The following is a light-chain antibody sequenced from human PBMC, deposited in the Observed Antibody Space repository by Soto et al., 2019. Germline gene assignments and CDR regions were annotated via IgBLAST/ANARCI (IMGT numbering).Light chain of an antibody. Sequence: DIQMTQSPLTLSASVGDRVTITCRASHIISGWLAWYQQKAWKAPKLLIYDTSNLGSGVPPRFSGSGSGAEFTLTINSLQPDDSATYYCQQYSLYPETFGQGTTVEI. V-gene: IGKV1-5*01. J-gene: IGKJ1*01. CDR2: DTS. CDR3: QQYSLYPET. CDR1: HIISGW.